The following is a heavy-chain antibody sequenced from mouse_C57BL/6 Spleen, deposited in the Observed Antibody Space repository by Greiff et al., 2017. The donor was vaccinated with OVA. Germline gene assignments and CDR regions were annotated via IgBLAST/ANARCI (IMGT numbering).Heavy chain of an antibody. CDR1: GYTFTSYW. V-gene: IGHV1-69*01. CDR3: TRGDFITSEPMDY. CDR2: IDPSDSYT. Sequence: QVQLQQPGAELVMPGASVKLSCKASGYTFTSYWMHWVKQRPGQGLEWIGKIDPSDSYTNYNQKFKGKAILTADKSSSTAYMELRSLTSEDSAVYYCTRGDFITSEPMDYWGQGTSVTVSS. J-gene: IGHJ4*01. D-gene: IGHD1-1*01.